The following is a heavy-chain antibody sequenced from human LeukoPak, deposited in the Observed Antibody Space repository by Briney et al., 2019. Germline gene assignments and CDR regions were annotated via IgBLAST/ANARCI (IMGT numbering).Heavy chain of an antibody. CDR1: GFTFSSFS. Sequence: GGSLRLFCAASGFTFSSFSMNWVRQAPGKGLEWVSSISSSSNYVYYADSVRGRFTISRDNAKNSLSLQMNSLRVEDTAVYYCARDLDGDYGWHFDLWGRGTLVTVSS. D-gene: IGHD4-17*01. J-gene: IGHJ2*01. CDR2: ISSSSNYV. V-gene: IGHV3-21*01. CDR3: ARDLDGDYGWHFDL.